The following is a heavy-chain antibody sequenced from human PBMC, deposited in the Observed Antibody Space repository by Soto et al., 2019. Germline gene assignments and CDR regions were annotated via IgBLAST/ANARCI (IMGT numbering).Heavy chain of an antibody. J-gene: IGHJ4*02. CDR3: ARDHQSGNSWSFDY. CDR1: GGSIASSNW. Sequence: QVQLQESGPELVKPSGTLSLTCAVSGGSIASSNWWNWVRQTPEKGLEWIGEIFHEGNSIYNPSLKSRVTISVDKSKNQLSVELTSVTAADTALYYCARDHQSGNSWSFDYWCQGILVTVSS. CDR2: IFHEGNS. D-gene: IGHD5-18*01. V-gene: IGHV4-4*02.